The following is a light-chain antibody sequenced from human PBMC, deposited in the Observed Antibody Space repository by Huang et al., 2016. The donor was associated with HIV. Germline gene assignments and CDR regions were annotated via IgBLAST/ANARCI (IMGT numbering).Light chain of an antibody. CDR2: AAS. CDR1: QNIKTY. Sequence: DIQMTQSPSSLSASVGERVTITCRTSQNIKTYLNWYQHKPGKAPDLLIYAASSLRSGVPSRFSASGSGTEFTFTISSLQSDDFATYYCQESYSTPWTFGQGTKVEIK. CDR3: QESYSTPWT. J-gene: IGKJ1*01. V-gene: IGKV1-39*01.